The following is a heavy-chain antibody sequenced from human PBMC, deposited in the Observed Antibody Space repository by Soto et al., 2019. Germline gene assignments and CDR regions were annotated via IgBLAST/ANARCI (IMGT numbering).Heavy chain of an antibody. D-gene: IGHD6-13*01. CDR3: AGDRAVRDSSSWYPYAPYYYYGMDV. J-gene: IGHJ6*02. Sequence: PGGSLRLSCAASGSTFSSYWMHWVRQAPGKGLVWVSRINSDGSSTSYADSVKGRFTISRDNAKNTLYLQMNSLRAEDTAVYYCAGDRAVRDSSSWYPYAPYYYYGMDVWGQGTTVTVSS. V-gene: IGHV3-74*01. CDR2: INSDGSST. CDR1: GSTFSSYW.